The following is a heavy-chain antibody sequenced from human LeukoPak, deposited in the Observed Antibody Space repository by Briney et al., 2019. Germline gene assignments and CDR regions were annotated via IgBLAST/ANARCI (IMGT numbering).Heavy chain of an antibody. Sequence: GASVKVSCKASGYTFAGYYMHWVRQAPGQGLEWMGWINPNSGGTNYAQKFQGRVTMTRDTSISTAYMELSSLRSEDTAVYYCARGYSQDYGNDYWGQGTLVTVSS. CDR2: INPNSGGT. CDR3: ARGYSQDYGNDY. D-gene: IGHD4-17*01. V-gene: IGHV1-2*02. J-gene: IGHJ4*02. CDR1: GYTFAGYY.